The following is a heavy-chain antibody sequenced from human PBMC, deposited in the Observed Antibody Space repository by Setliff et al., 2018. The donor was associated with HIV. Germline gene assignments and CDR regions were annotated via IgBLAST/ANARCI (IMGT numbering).Heavy chain of an antibody. CDR2: ISSSSSYI. CDR1: GFTFSSYG. V-gene: IGHV3-21*01. D-gene: IGHD3-9*01. Sequence: PGGSLRLSCAASGFTFSSYGMHWVRQAPGKGLEWVSSISSSSSYIYYADSVKGRFTISRDNAKNSLYLQMSSLRAEDTAVYYCARDSSRGYLDWLSLKYYYSYYIDVWGKGTTVTVSS. CDR3: ARDSSRGYLDWLSLKYYYSYYIDV. J-gene: IGHJ6*03.